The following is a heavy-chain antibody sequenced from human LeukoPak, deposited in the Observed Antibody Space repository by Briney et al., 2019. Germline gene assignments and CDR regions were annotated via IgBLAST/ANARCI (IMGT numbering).Heavy chain of an antibody. CDR1: GGSFSGYY. V-gene: IGHV4-34*01. D-gene: IGHD6-19*01. J-gene: IGHJ4*02. CDR3: ARLAPSGWYDY. Sequence: PSETLXXTCAVYGGSFSGYYWSWIRQPPGKGLEWIGEINHSGSTNYTPSLNSPVTISVDTSKNQFSLKLSSVTAADTAVYYCARLAPSGWYDYWGQGTLVTVSS. CDR2: INHSGST.